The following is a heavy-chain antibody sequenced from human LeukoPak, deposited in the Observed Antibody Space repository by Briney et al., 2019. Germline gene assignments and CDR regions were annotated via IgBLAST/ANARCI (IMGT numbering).Heavy chain of an antibody. V-gene: IGHV3-9*01. J-gene: IGHJ4*02. D-gene: IGHD3-3*01. CDR1: GFTFSSYG. CDR3: ATSITIFGVAIR. CDR2: ISWNSGSI. Sequence: PGGSLRLSCAASGFTFSSYGMHWVRQAPGKGLEWVSGISWNSGSIGYADTVKGRFTISRDNAKNSLYLQMNSLRAVDTALYYCATSITIFGVAIRWGQGTLVTVSS.